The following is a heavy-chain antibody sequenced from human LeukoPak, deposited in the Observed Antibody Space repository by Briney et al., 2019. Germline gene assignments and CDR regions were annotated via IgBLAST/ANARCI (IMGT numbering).Heavy chain of an antibody. J-gene: IGHJ6*03. CDR3: ASAAHYYYYMDV. CDR2: INHSGST. V-gene: IGHV4-34*01. D-gene: IGHD2-2*01. Sequence: PSETLSLTCAVYGGSFSGYYWSWIRQPPGKGLEWIGEINHSGSTNYNPSLKSRVTISVDTSKNQFSLELSSVTAADTAVYYCASAAHYYYYMDVWGKGTTVTVSS. CDR1: GGSFSGYY.